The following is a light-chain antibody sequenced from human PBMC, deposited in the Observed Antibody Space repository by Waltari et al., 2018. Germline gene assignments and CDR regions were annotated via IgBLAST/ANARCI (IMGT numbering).Light chain of an antibody. CDR3: SSYTRTTPTTYV. J-gene: IGLJ1*01. CDR1: SSDIGGYNY. CDR2: DVR. V-gene: IGLV2-14*01. Sequence: QSALTQPASVSGSLGQSITISCTGTSSDIGGYNYVSWHQQYPGKAPKLVIYDVRNRPAGVSHRFSGSKSGSTASLTISGLQAEDEADYFCSSYTRTTPTTYVFGTGTKVTVL.